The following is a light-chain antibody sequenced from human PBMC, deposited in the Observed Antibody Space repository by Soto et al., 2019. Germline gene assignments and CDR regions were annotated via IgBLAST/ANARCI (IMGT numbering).Light chain of an antibody. J-gene: IGKJ4*01. Sequence: IVLTQSPGTLSLSPEERATLSCRAIQSVSSSYLAWYQQKPGQAPRLLIYGASSRATGIPDRFSGSGSGTDFTLIISRLEPEDFAVYYCQQYGSSTGLTFGGGTKVDIK. V-gene: IGKV3-20*01. CDR1: QSVSSSY. CDR3: QQYGSSTGLT. CDR2: GAS.